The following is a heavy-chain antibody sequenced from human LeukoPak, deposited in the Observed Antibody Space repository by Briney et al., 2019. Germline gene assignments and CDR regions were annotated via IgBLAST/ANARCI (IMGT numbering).Heavy chain of an antibody. J-gene: IGHJ4*02. Sequence: ASVKVSCKASVYNFTSYYMHWVRQAPGQGLEWMGIINPSGGSTSYAQKFQGRVTMTRDTSTSTVYMELSSLRSEDTAVYYCARARYSYRAYDYWGQGTLVTVSS. D-gene: IGHD5-18*01. CDR1: VYNFTSYY. CDR2: INPSGGST. V-gene: IGHV1-46*01. CDR3: ARARYSYRAYDY.